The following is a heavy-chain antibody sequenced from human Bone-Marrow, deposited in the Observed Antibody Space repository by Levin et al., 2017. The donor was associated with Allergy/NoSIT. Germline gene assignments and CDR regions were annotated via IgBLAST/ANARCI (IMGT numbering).Heavy chain of an antibody. CDR3: AKDLVSGIVVVPASFDY. CDR1: GFTFSSYA. J-gene: IGHJ4*02. Sequence: SCAASGFTFSSYAMSWVRQAPGKGLEWVSAISGSGGSTYYADSVKGRFTISRDNSKNTLYLQMNSLRAEDTAVYYCAKDLVSGIVVVPASFDYWGQGTLVTVSS. V-gene: IGHV3-23*01. CDR2: ISGSGGST. D-gene: IGHD2-2*01.